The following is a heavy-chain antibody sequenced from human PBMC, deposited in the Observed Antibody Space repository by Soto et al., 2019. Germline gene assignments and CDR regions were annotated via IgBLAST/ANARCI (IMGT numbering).Heavy chain of an antibody. CDR1: GFTFSSYS. CDR3: ARADITMVRGGMDV. V-gene: IGHV3-21*01. D-gene: IGHD3-10*01. J-gene: IGHJ6*02. CDR2: ISSSSSYI. Sequence: GGSLRLSCAASGFTFSSYSMNWVRQAPGKGLEWVSSISSSSSYIYYADSVKGRFTISRDNAKNSLYLQMNSLRVEDTAVYFCARADITMVRGGMDVWGQGTTVTVSS.